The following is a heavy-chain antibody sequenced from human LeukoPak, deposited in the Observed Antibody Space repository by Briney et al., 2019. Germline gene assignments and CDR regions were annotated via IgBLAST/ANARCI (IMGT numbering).Heavy chain of an antibody. D-gene: IGHD6-19*01. V-gene: IGHV4-59*08. Sequence: SETLSLTCTVSGXSISSYYWSWIRQPPGKRLGWIGYISYTGSTNYNPSLKSRVTISVDTSKNQLSLKLSSVTAADTAVYYCARHGQYSSGWNDGFNIWGQGTMVTVSS. J-gene: IGHJ3*02. CDR3: ARHGQYSSGWNDGFNI. CDR2: ISYTGST. CDR1: GXSISSYY.